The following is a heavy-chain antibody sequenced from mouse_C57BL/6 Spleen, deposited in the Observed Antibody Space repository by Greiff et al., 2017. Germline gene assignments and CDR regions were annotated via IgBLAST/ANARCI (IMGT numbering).Heavy chain of an antibody. V-gene: IGHV14-3*01. D-gene: IGHD6-1*01. Sequence: VQLQQSVAELVRPGASVKLSCTASGFNIKNTSMHWVKQRPEPGLEWIGRIDPANGNTKYAPKLQCKATITADTSSNTAYLQLSSLTSEDTASYYGASLWYYFDYWGQGTTLTVSS. CDR3: ASLWYYFDY. CDR1: GFNIKNTS. CDR2: IDPANGNT. J-gene: IGHJ2*01.